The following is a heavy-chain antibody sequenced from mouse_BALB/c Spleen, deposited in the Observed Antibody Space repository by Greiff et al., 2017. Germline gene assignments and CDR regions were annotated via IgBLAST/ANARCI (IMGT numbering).Heavy chain of an antibody. D-gene: IGHD2-4*01. CDR3: ARDDYDAVWFAY. V-gene: IGHV5-9-4*01. CDR2: ISSGGSYT. CDR1: GFTFSSYA. J-gene: IGHJ3*01. Sequence: EVKLVESGGGLVKPGGSLKLSCAASGFTFSSYAMSWVRQSPEKRLEWVAEISSGGSYTYYPDTVTGRFTISRDNAKNTLYLEMSSLRSEDTAMYYCARDDYDAVWFAYWGQGTLVTVSA.